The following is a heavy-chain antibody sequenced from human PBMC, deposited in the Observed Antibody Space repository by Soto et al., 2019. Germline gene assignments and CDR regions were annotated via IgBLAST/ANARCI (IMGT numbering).Heavy chain of an antibody. Sequence: EVQLLESGGGLVQPGGSLRLSCAASGFTFSSYAMSWFRQAPGKGLEWVSGLSGSGGSTYYADSVKGRFTISRDNSKNTLYLQMNSVRAEEAAVDYCARASGLGSTLSWFDPWGQGTLVTVSS. J-gene: IGHJ5*02. CDR2: LSGSGGST. CDR3: ARASGLGSTLSWFDP. D-gene: IGHD3-10*01. V-gene: IGHV3-23*01. CDR1: GFTFSSYA.